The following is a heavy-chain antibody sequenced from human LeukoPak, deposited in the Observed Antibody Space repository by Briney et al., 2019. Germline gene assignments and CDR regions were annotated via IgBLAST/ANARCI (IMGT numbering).Heavy chain of an antibody. D-gene: IGHD2/OR15-2a*01. CDR1: GFTFDDYA. Sequence: GGSLRLSCAASGFTFDDYAMHWVRQAPGKGLEWVSLISGDGGSTYYADSVKGRFTISRDNSKNSLYLQMNSPRTEDTALYYCAKDIGDSYSTSGLDYWGQGTLVTVSS. J-gene: IGHJ4*02. CDR3: AKDIGDSYSTSGLDY. CDR2: ISGDGGST. V-gene: IGHV3-43*02.